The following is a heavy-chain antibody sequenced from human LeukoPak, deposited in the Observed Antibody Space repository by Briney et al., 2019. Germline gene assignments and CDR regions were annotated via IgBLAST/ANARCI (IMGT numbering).Heavy chain of an antibody. CDR1: SGSFSSYY. J-gene: IGHJ6*02. D-gene: IGHD3-10*01. CDR2: IYITGST. V-gene: IGHV4-4*07. CDR3: ARVLWFGELSLYCYGMDV. Sequence: SETLSLTCTVSSGSFSSYYWNWIRQPAGKGLEWIGRIYITGSTNYNPSLKSRVTISVDTSKNQFSLKLSSVTAADTAVYYCARVLWFGELSLYCYGMDVWGQGTTVTVSS.